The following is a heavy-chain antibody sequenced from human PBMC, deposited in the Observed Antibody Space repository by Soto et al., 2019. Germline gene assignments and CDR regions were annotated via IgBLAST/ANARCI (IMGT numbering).Heavy chain of an antibody. V-gene: IGHV4-38-2*02. Sequence: SENLRHTSAGSGGSLSSGYYWGWSRQPPRKGLEWIGSIYHSGSTYYNPSLKSRVTISVDTSKNQFSLKLSSVTAADTAVYYCARDFLYYSSGYYPVVENWFPPWGQGTRVTVS. CDR3: ARDFLYYSSGYYPVVENWFPP. J-gene: IGHJ5*02. CDR2: IYHSGST. D-gene: IGHD3-22*01. CDR1: GGSLSSGYY.